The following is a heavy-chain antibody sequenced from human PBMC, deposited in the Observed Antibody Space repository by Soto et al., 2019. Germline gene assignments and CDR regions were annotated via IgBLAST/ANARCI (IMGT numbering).Heavy chain of an antibody. J-gene: IGHJ6*02. D-gene: IGHD6-19*01. Sequence: PLSLTCTVSGGPTGSGGDYWRWIRQHPGKGLEWIGYIYYSGSTYYNPSLKSRITINPDTSKNQFSLQLNSVTPEDTAGYYCARDGAGQWLVPRGYCYYDDGMHVWGQGTTVTVSS. CDR2: IYYSGST. CDR3: ARDGAGQWLVPRGYCYYDDGMHV. CDR1: GGPTGSGGDY. V-gene: IGHV4-31*03.